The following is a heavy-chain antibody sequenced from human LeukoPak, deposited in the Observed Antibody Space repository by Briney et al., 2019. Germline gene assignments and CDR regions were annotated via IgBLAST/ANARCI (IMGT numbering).Heavy chain of an antibody. CDR2: IIPIFGTA. D-gene: IGHD6-19*01. J-gene: IGHJ4*02. CDR3: ARDGSEAVADN. CDR1: GGTFSSYA. Sequence: GASVKVSCKASGGTFSSYAISWVRQTPGQGLEWMGGIIPIFGTANYAQKFQGRVTITADKSTSTAYMELSSLRSEDTAVYYCARDGSEAVADNWGQGTLVTVSS. V-gene: IGHV1-69*06.